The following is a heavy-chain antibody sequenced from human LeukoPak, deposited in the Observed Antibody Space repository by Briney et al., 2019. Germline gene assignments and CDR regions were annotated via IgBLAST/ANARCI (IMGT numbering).Heavy chain of an antibody. D-gene: IGHD1-1*01. CDR2: IIPIFGIA. CDR3: ATSDNWNDGGVDAFDI. V-gene: IGHV1-69*04. J-gene: IGHJ3*02. CDR1: GGTFSSYA. Sequence: GSSVKVSCKASGGTFSSYAISWVRQAPGQGLEWMGRIIPIFGIANYAQKFQGRVTITADKSTSTAYMELSSLRSEDTAVYYCATSDNWNDGGVDAFDIWGQGTMVTVSS.